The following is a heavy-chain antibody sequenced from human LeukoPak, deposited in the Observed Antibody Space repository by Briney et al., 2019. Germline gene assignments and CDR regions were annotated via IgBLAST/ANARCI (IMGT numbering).Heavy chain of an antibody. Sequence: ASVEVSCKASGYTFTSYDINWVRQATGQGLEWMGWMNPNSGNTGYAQKFQGRVTMTRNTSISTAYMELSSLRSEDTAVYYCARGNMVRGAIDYWGQGTLVTVSS. CDR1: GYTFTSYD. CDR3: ARGNMVRGAIDY. CDR2: MNPNSGNT. J-gene: IGHJ4*02. V-gene: IGHV1-8*01. D-gene: IGHD3-10*01.